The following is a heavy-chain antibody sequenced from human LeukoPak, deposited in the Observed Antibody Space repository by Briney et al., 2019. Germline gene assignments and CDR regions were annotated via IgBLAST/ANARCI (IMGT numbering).Heavy chain of an antibody. Sequence: GESLRLSCAASGFTFTNYAMSWVRQAPGKGLEWVAAIRISGGSTYYAGSVKGRFTISRDNSKNTLYLQMNSLTAEDTAIYYCAKDYDDVWGSLDYWGQGTLVTVSS. J-gene: IGHJ4*02. V-gene: IGHV3-23*01. CDR3: AKDYDDVWGSLDY. D-gene: IGHD3-16*01. CDR2: IRISGGST. CDR1: GFTFTNYA.